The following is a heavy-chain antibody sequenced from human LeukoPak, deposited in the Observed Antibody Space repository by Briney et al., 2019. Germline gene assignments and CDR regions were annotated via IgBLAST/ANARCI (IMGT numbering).Heavy chain of an antibody. Sequence: SETLSLTCAVYGGSFSGYYWSWIRQPPGKGLEWIGEINHSGSTNYNPSLKSRVTISVDTSKNQFSLKLSSVTAADTAVHYCTYSRAFDYWGQGTLVTVSS. V-gene: IGHV4-34*01. CDR3: TYSRAFDY. CDR1: GGSFSGYY. J-gene: IGHJ4*02. CDR2: INHSGST. D-gene: IGHD2-15*01.